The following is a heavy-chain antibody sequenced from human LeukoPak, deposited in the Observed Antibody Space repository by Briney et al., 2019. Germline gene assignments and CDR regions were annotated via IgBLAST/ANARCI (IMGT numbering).Heavy chain of an antibody. CDR3: ARVISGSYLVGFDY. Sequence: PGGSLRLSCAASGFTFSNYWMNWVRQAPGKGLECLANIKQDGSETYYADSVKGRFTISRDNAKNSLYLQMNSLRAEDTAVYYCARVISGSYLVGFDYWGQGTLVTVSS. D-gene: IGHD1-26*01. CDR1: GFTFSNYW. J-gene: IGHJ4*02. CDR2: IKQDGSET. V-gene: IGHV3-7*01.